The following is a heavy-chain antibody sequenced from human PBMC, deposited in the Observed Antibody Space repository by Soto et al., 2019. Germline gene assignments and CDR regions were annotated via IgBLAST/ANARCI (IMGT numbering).Heavy chain of an antibody. CDR1: GFSLSTSGVG. CDR3: AHSKDYSSRWYTLDFDY. J-gene: IGHJ4*02. V-gene: IGHV2-5*02. CDR2: IYWADDK. Sequence: QITLKESGPTLVKPTQTLTLTCTFSGFSLSTSGVGVGWIRHPPEKALECLALIYWADDKRYSPSLKSRLTIPKDTSKNQVVLTMTNVDPVDTATYYCAHSKDYSSRWYTLDFDYWGQGTLVTVSS. D-gene: IGHD6-13*01.